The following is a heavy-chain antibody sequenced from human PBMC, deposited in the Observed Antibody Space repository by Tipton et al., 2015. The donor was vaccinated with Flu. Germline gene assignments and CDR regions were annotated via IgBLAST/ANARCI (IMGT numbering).Heavy chain of an antibody. CDR2: ISASGST. D-gene: IGHD4-11*01. CDR1: DVSISNSGYY. J-gene: IGHJ5*02. CDR3: ARRDFSNYVSDPKNWFDR. Sequence: TLSLTCSVSDVSISNSGYYWSWIRRTDGKGLEWIGRISASGSTNYNPALRSRVAISVDTSRNQVSLRLDSVTAADMAVYYCARRDFSNYVSDPKNWFDRWGQGTLVTVSS. V-gene: IGHV4-61*02.